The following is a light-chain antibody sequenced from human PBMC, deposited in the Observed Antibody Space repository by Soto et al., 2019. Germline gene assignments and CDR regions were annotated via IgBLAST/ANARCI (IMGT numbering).Light chain of an antibody. CDR3: AAWDDSLSGHVV. J-gene: IGLJ2*01. CDR2: RNN. CDR1: SPNVGRNY. Sequence: QLVLTQPPSASGTPGQRVTISCSGSSPNVGRNYVYWYQQVPGAAPKLLIYRNNQRPSGVADRFSGSKSDTSASLAISELRSEDEADYYCAAWDDSLSGHVVFGGGTKLTVL. V-gene: IGLV1-47*01.